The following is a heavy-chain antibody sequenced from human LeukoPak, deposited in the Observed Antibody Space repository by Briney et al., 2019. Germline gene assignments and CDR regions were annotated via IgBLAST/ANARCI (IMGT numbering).Heavy chain of an antibody. Sequence: RGSLRLSCAASGFTFSSYGMHWVRQAPGKGLEWVAIISYDGTNKYFADSVKGRFTISRDNSKNTLYLHMNSLRTEDTAVYYCAKVSLDYGSGIDYWGQGTLVTVSS. D-gene: IGHD3-10*01. CDR3: AKVSLDYGSGIDY. CDR2: ISYDGTNK. J-gene: IGHJ4*02. CDR1: GFTFSSYG. V-gene: IGHV3-30*18.